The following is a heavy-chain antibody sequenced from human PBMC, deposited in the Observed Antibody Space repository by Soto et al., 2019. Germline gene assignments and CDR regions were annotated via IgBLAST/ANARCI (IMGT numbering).Heavy chain of an antibody. D-gene: IGHD5-12*01. CDR3: ASLYSGYGKGHYFDY. CDR2: IIPILGIA. CDR1: GGTFSSYT. V-gene: IGHV1-69*02. J-gene: IGHJ4*02. Sequence: SVKVSCKASGGTFSSYTISWVRQAPGQGLEWMGRIIPILGIANYAQKFQGRVTITADKSTSTAYMELSSLRSEDTAVYYCASLYSGYGKGHYFDYWGQGTLVTVSS.